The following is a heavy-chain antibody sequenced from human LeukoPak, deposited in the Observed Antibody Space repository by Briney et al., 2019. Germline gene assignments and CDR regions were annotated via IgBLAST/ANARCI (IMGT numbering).Heavy chain of an antibody. CDR2: INPNSGGT. CDR3: ARGGSIWFGVFDI. J-gene: IGHJ3*02. V-gene: IGHV1-2*02. CDR1: GYTFTGYY. D-gene: IGHD3-10*01. Sequence: AGVQVSRQASGYTFTGYYMHWVRQAPGQGLEWMGWINPNSGGTNYAQKFQGRVTMTRDTSISTAYMELSRLRSDDTAVYYCARGGSIWFGVFDIWGQGTMVTVSS.